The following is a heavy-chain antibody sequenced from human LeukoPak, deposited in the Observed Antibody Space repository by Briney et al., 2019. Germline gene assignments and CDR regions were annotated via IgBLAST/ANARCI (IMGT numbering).Heavy chain of an antibody. V-gene: IGHV1-2*02. CDR1: GYTFTGYY. D-gene: IGHD2-15*01. CDR2: INPNSGGT. CDR3: ARVSGGVAATPPFDY. J-gene: IGHJ4*02. Sequence: ASVKVSCKASGYTFTGYYMHWVQQAPGQGLEWMGWINPNSGGTNYAQKFQGRVTMTRDTSISTAYMELSRLRSDDTAVYYCARVSGGVAATPPFDYWGQGTLVTVSS.